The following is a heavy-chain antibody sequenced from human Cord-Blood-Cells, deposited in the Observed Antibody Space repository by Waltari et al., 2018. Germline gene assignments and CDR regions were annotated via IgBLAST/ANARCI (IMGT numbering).Heavy chain of an antibody. CDR2: IITIFGTA. Sequence: VQLVPYGAEVKKSGSSVQVSCKASGCTFSLYAISWVRHATVQGLEWMGGIITIFGTANYAQKFQGRVTITADESTSTAYMELSSLRSEDTAVYYCARGPRGDFWSGYAFDIWGQGTMVTVSS. CDR3: ARGPRGDFWSGYAFDI. CDR1: GCTFSLYA. D-gene: IGHD3-3*01. J-gene: IGHJ3*02. V-gene: IGHV1-69*01.